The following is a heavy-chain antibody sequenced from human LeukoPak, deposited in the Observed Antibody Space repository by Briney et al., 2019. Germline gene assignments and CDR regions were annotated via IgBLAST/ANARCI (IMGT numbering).Heavy chain of an antibody. V-gene: IGHV4-59*08. J-gene: IGHJ3*02. D-gene: IGHD3-10*01. CDR2: IYYTGST. CDR1: GGSISSYY. CDR3: ARAIIYEAFDI. Sequence: PSETLSLTCTVSGGSISSYYWSWIWQPPGKGLEWIGYIYYTGSTNYNPSLKSRVTISVDTSKNQFSLKLSSVTAADTAVYYCARAIIYEAFDIWGQGTMVTVSS.